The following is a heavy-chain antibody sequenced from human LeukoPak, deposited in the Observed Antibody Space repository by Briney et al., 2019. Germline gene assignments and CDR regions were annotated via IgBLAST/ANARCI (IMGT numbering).Heavy chain of an antibody. V-gene: IGHV1-8*01. Sequence: ASVKVSCKASGYTFSSYDINWVRQATGQGLEWMGWMNPNNGNTGYAQKFQGRVTMTRSTSISTAYMELSSLRSEDTAVYYCARLASSSWPLYYYYGMDVWGQGTTVTVSS. CDR3: ARLASSSWPLYYYYGMDV. D-gene: IGHD6-13*01. CDR1: GYTFSSYD. J-gene: IGHJ6*02. CDR2: MNPNNGNT.